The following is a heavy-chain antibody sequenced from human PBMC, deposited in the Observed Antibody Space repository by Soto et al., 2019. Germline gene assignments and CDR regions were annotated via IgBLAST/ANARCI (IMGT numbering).Heavy chain of an antibody. CDR2: IKQDGSEK. Sequence: GGSLRLSCAASGFTFGSYWMSLVRQAPGKGLEWVANIKQDGSEKYYVDSVKGRFTISRDNAKNSLYLQMNSLRAEDTAVYYCAREEAKYSSSSGAFDIWGEGTTVTVSS. J-gene: IGHJ3*02. D-gene: IGHD6-6*01. V-gene: IGHV3-7*01. CDR1: GFTFGSYW. CDR3: AREEAKYSSSSGAFDI.